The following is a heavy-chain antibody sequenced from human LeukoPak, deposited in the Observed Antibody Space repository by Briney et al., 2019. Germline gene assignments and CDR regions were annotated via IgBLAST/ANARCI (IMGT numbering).Heavy chain of an antibody. CDR1: RFSFSDYD. CDR2: IYSDGSRK. D-gene: IGHD1-1*01. CDR3: AKYSYNWNAPDGFDM. Sequence: GGSLRLSRRASRFSFSDYDMHWVRRAPGKGLEWVAVIYSDGSRKHYGDSVKGRFTISRDNFESILFLQMNSLRTDDTSVYFCAKYSYNWNAPDGFDMGSQGTMVIVSS. J-gene: IGHJ3*02. V-gene: IGHV3-30*18.